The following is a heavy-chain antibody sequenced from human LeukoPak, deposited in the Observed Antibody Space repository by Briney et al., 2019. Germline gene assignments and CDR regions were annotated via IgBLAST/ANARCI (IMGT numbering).Heavy chain of an antibody. D-gene: IGHD3-10*01. J-gene: IGHJ6*03. CDR3: AVGAGYYYYMDV. V-gene: IGHV3-30*02. CDR2: IRYNGNNQ. Sequence: GGSLRLSCAASGFTFNNYGMHWVRQAPGKGLEWVAFIRYNGNNQYYADSVKGRFTISRDNAKNSLYLQMNSLRAEDTAVYYCAVGAGYYYYMDVWGKGTTVTISS. CDR1: GFTFNNYG.